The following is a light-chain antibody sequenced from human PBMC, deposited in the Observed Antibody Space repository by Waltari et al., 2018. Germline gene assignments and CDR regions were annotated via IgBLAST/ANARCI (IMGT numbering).Light chain of an antibody. CDR2: DSS. CDR3: QRYGTLPAT. V-gene: IGKV3-20*01. Sequence: EIVLTQSPGTLSLSPGERATLSCRASQSVSRALRTLAWYQQKPGQAPRLLIYDSSTSAKGIPDRFSGSGSGTDFTLTISRLEPDDFAVYYCQRYGTLPATFGQGTKVEIK. CDR1: QSVSRALRT. J-gene: IGKJ1*01.